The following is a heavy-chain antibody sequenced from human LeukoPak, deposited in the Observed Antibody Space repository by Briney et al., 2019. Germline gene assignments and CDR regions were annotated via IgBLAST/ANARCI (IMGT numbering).Heavy chain of an antibody. CDR2: IYYSGST. CDR3: ARGRGPGERAAQFDP. CDR1: GGSISSSSYY. J-gene: IGHJ5*02. V-gene: IGHV4-39*01. Sequence: SETLSLTCTVSGGSISSSSYYWGWIRQPPGKGLEWIGSIYYSGSTYYNPSLKSRVTISVDTSKNQFSLKLSSVTAADTAVYYCARGRGPGERAAQFDPWGQGTLVTVSS. D-gene: IGHD6-13*01.